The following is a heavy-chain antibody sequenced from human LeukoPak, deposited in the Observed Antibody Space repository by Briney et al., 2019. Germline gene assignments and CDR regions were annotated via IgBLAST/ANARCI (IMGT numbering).Heavy chain of an antibody. J-gene: IGHJ4*02. V-gene: IGHV3-66*01. CDR2: IYISGIT. CDR1: GFPVNAND. Sequence: PGGPLRLSCIVSGFPVNANDMNWVRQAPGKGLEWVSLIYISGITKYADSVQGRFTISRDNSKNTLDLQLNGLRAEDTAVYYCAQRAPPYWGQGTQVTVSS. CDR3: AQRAPPY.